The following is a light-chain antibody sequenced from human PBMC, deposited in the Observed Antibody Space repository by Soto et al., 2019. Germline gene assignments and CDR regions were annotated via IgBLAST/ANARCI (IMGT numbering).Light chain of an antibody. J-gene: IGLJ1*01. CDR1: SGDVGGYNY. V-gene: IGLV2-11*01. CDR2: DVS. Sequence: SVLTQPRSVSGSPGQSVTISCTGTSGDVGGYNYVSWYQQHPGEAPKLMIYDVSKRPSGVPDRFSGSKSGNTASLTISGLQAEDEADYYCCSYAGNSYVFGTGTKVTVL. CDR3: CSYAGNSYV.